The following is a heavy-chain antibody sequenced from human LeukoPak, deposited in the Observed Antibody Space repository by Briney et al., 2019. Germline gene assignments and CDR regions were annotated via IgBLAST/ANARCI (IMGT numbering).Heavy chain of an antibody. CDR3: ARAPITSPFYFDY. J-gene: IGHJ4*02. Sequence: PGGSLRLSCTASGFAFDEHGMSWVRHVPGKGLEWFSGINWSGGSTGYADPLRGRFTISRDNAKNSLYLQMDSLRAEDTALYYCARAPITSPFYFDYWGQGTLVTVSS. CDR1: GFAFDEHG. CDR2: INWSGGST. D-gene: IGHD2-2*01. V-gene: IGHV3-20*04.